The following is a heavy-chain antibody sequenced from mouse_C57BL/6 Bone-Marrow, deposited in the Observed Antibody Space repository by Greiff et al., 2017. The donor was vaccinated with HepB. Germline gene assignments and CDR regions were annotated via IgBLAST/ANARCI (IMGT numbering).Heavy chain of an antibody. CDR1: GYTFTDYE. J-gene: IGHJ1*03. CDR3: TRPPGGPYWYFDV. Sequence: QVQLKESGAELVRPGASVTLSCKASGYTFTDYEMHWVKQTPVHGLEWIGAIDPETGGTAYNQKFKGKAILTADKSSSTAYMELRSLTSEDSAVYYCTRPPGGPYWYFDVWGTGTTVTVSS. CDR2: IDPETGGT. V-gene: IGHV1-15*01.